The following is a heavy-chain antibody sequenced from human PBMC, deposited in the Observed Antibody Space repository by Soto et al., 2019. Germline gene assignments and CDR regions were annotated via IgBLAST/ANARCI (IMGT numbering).Heavy chain of an antibody. D-gene: IGHD2-2*01. V-gene: IGHV1-69*12. CDR3: ASPRYCISTSCHPSSSAYYYSGMDV. CDR2: IIPIFGTA. J-gene: IGHJ6*02. Sequence: QVQLVQSGAEVKKPGSSVKVSCKASGGTFSSYAISWVRQAPGQGLEWMGGIIPIFGTANYAQKSQGRVPITADESTPTASMELSSLRSEATAVYSCASPRYCISTSCHPSSSAYYYSGMDVWGQGTTVTVSS. CDR1: GGTFSSYA.